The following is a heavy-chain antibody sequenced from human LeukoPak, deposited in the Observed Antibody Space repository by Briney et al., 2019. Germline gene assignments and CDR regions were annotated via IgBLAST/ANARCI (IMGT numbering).Heavy chain of an antibody. CDR1: GYTFTSYG. J-gene: IGHJ4*02. CDR2: ISACNGNT. CDR3: ARDPPGYYDSSGCSGY. V-gene: IGHV1-18*01. D-gene: IGHD3-22*01. Sequence: ASVKVSCKASGYTFTSYGISWVRQAPGQGLEWMGWISACNGNTNYAQKLQGRVTMTTDTSTSTAYMELRSLRSDDTAVYYCARDPPGYYDSSGCSGYWGQGTLVTVSS.